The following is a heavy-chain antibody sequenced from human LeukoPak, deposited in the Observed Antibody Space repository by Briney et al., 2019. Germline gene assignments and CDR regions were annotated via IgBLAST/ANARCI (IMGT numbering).Heavy chain of an antibody. D-gene: IGHD3-3*01. Sequence: SETLSLTCAVYGGSFSGYYWSWIRQPPGKGLEWIGEINHSGSTNYNPSLKSRVTISVDTSKNQFSLKLSSVTAADTAVYYCARHEPDYDFWSGYYGAFDIWGQGTMVTVSS. CDR3: ARHEPDYDFWSGYYGAFDI. CDR2: INHSGST. V-gene: IGHV4-34*01. J-gene: IGHJ3*02. CDR1: GGSFSGYY.